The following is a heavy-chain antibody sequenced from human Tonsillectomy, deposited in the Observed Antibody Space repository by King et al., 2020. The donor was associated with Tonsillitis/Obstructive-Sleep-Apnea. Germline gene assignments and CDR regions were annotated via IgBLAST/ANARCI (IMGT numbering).Heavy chain of an antibody. J-gene: IGHJ6*03. CDR3: ARGEIVVVVAATLGYYYMDV. CDR1: GGSFSGYY. Sequence: VHLQQWGAGLFKPSETLSLTCAVYGGSFSGYYWSWIGQSPGKGLEWIGEINHRGSTNYNPSLKSRVTISVDTTKNQSSLKLNSVTAADTAVYYCARGEIVVVVAATLGYYYMDVWGKGTTVTVSS. D-gene: IGHD2-15*01. CDR2: INHRGST. V-gene: IGHV4-34*01.